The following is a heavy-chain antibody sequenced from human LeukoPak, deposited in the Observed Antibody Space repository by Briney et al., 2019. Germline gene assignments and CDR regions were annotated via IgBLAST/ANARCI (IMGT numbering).Heavy chain of an antibody. CDR2: IKQDGSDK. CDR1: GFTFTKYW. J-gene: IGHJ4*02. V-gene: IGHV3-7*01. CDR3: AREVWGPEY. D-gene: IGHD1-14*01. Sequence: EDSLRLSCAASGFTFTKYWMTWVRQAPGKGLEWVGNIKQDGSDKNYMDSVKGRFTISRDNTKNSVYLQMSSLRAEDTAVYYCAREVWGPEYWGQGTLVTVSS.